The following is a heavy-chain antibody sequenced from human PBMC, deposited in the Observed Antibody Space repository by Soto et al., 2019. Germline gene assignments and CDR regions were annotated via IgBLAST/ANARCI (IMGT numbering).Heavy chain of an antibody. Sequence: QIQLVQSGAEVKKPGASVKVSCKASGYTFSSYHITCVRQAPGQGLEWMGWISAYNGNTNYAQNLQGRVTMTTDPSTSTAYMELRSLRSDDTAVYYCARDLPPVGYWGQGTLVTVSS. CDR2: ISAYNGNT. CDR3: ARDLPPVGY. J-gene: IGHJ4*02. CDR1: GYTFSSYH. V-gene: IGHV1-18*01.